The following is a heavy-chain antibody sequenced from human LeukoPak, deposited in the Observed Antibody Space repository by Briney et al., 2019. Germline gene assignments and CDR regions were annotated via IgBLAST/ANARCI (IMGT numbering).Heavy chain of an antibody. CDR3: ARERTGAHIVVVTAIAWFDP. CDR2: INPSSGGT. CDR1: GYTFTGYY. J-gene: IGHJ5*02. D-gene: IGHD2-21*02. Sequence: ASVKVSCKASGYTFTGYYMHWVRQAPGQGLEWMGWINPSSGGTNYAQKFQGRVTMTRDTSISTAYMELSRLRSDDTAVYYCARERTGAHIVVVTAIAWFDPWGQGTLVTVSS. V-gene: IGHV1-2*02.